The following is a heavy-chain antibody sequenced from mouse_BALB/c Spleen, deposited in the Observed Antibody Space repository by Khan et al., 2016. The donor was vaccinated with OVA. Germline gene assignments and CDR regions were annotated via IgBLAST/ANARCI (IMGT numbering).Heavy chain of an antibody. CDR1: GYAFTNYW. D-gene: IGHD3-2*02. CDR3: SRSGYGFVAY. CDR2: INPGSGGT. Sequence: QVQLQQSGTELVRPGTSVKVSCKASGYAFTNYWIEWVKQRPGQGLEWIGVINPGSGGTNYNEKFKDKATLTADKSSSTAYMQLSSLTSDDSAVYFCSRSGYGFVAYWGPGTLVTVSA. V-gene: IGHV1-54*01. J-gene: IGHJ3*01.